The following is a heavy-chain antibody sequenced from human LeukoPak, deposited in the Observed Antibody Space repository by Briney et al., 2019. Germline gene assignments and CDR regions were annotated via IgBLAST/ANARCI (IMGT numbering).Heavy chain of an antibody. V-gene: IGHV4-34*01. CDR2: ITQSGDT. Sequence: SETLSLTCTVYDESLSAHYWGWIRQPPGKGLEWIGEITQSGDTNYNPSLKSRVTISVDTSKNQFSLKLSSVTAADTAVYYCARGSSSGWYSGDALDYWGQGTLVTVSS. D-gene: IGHD6-19*01. J-gene: IGHJ4*02. CDR1: DESLSAHY. CDR3: ARGSSSGWYSGDALDY.